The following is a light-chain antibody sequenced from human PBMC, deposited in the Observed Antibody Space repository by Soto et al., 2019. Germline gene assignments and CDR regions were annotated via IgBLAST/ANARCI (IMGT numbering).Light chain of an antibody. CDR1: QSVSSN. CDR3: QQYNNWWT. J-gene: IGKJ1*01. Sequence: EMVVTQSPATLSLSPGERAALSCRASQSVSSNLAWYQQKPGQTPRLLIYGASTRATGIPARFSGSGSGTEFTLTISSLQSEDFAVYYCQQYNNWWTFGQGTKVDIK. CDR2: GAS. V-gene: IGKV3-15*01.